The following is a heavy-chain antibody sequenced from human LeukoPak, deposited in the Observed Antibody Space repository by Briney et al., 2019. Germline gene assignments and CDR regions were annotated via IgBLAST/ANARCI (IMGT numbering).Heavy chain of an antibody. J-gene: IGHJ4*02. CDR2: ISAYNGNT. D-gene: IGHD4-11*01. V-gene: IGHV1-18*01. CDR3: ASRSTGVEY. Sequence: ASVKVSCKASGYTFTSYGIGWVRQAPGQGLEWMGWISAYNGNTNYAQKLQGRVTMTTDTSTSTAYMELRSLRSDATVLYYCASRSTGVEYSGQGTLVTVSS. CDR1: GYTFTSYG.